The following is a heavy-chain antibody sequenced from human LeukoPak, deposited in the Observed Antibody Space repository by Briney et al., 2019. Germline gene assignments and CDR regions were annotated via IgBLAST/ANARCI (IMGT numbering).Heavy chain of an antibody. D-gene: IGHD2-15*01. Sequence: GGSLRLSCAASGLTFSSYGMHWVRQAPGKGLEWVAVIWYDGSNKYYADSVKGRFTISRDNSKNTLYLQMNSLRAEDTAVYYCARDLGRVVVAANFDYWGQGTLVTVSS. V-gene: IGHV3-33*01. CDR3: ARDLGRVVVAANFDY. CDR1: GLTFSSYG. J-gene: IGHJ4*02. CDR2: IWYDGSNK.